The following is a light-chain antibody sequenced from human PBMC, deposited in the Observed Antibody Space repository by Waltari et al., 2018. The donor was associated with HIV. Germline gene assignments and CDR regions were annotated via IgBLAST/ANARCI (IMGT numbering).Light chain of an antibody. CDR3: SSYTTSSTF. CDR1: SSDIGSYNR. V-gene: IGLV2-14*01. CDR2: DVS. Sequence: QSALTQPASVSGSPGQSITISCTGTSSDIGSYNRVSWYQQHPGKAPKLMIYDVSNRRTGVLGRLSGSKSGKTASLTISGLQAEDEAHDYCSSYTTSSTFFGGGTRLTVL. J-gene: IGLJ2*01.